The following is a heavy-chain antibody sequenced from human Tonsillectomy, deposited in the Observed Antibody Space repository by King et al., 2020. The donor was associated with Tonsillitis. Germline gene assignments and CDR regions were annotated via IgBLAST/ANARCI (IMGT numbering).Heavy chain of an antibody. CDR2: ISWGSYKI. V-gene: IGHV3-9*01. D-gene: IGHD3-16*01. CDR1: GFTFGDYG. J-gene: IGHJ4*02. CDR3: AKGLGWGDYFES. Sequence: VQLVESGGGLVQPGRSLRLSCAASGFTFGDYGMHWVRQPPGKGLEWVSGISWGSYKIAYLDSVKGRFTISRDTAKNALYLQMNSLRPEDTALYYCAKGLGWGDYFESWGQGTLVTVSS.